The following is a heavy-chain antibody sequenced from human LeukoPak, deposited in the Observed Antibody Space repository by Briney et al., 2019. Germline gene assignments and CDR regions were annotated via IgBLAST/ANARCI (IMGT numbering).Heavy chain of an antibody. CDR3: ARGVTMVRGVTMFSLYYYYMDV. D-gene: IGHD3-10*01. J-gene: IGHJ6*03. Sequence: GGSLRLSCAVSGFTFSSYAMSWVRQAPGKGLEWVSTIRDSGGSTYYADSVKGRFTISRDNAKSSLYLQMNSLRAEDTAVYYCARGVTMVRGVTMFSLYYYYMDVWGKGTTVTISS. CDR1: GFTFSSYA. CDR2: IRDSGGST. V-gene: IGHV3-23*01.